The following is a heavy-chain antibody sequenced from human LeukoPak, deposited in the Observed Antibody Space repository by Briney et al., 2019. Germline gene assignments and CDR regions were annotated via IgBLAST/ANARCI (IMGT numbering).Heavy chain of an antibody. D-gene: IGHD7-27*01. J-gene: IGHJ4*02. Sequence: SQTLSLTCKVSGDSVSSGGYYWTWIRQPPLKGLEWIGAIYQSGYTYYNPSLKSRVTISVDRSKNQFSLKVRSVTAADTAVYYCARSPPLGVDYWGQGARVTVSS. V-gene: IGHV4-30-2*01. CDR1: GDSVSSGGYY. CDR2: IYQSGYT. CDR3: ARSPPLGVDY.